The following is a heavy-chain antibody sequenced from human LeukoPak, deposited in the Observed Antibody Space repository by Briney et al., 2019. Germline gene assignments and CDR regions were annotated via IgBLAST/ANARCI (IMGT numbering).Heavy chain of an antibody. D-gene: IGHD3-22*01. CDR1: GFIFNNYG. Sequence: GGSLRLSCAASGFIFNNYGLIWVRQAPGKGVEWVSAISNDGGGTTYADFVKGRFTISRDNSKNTLFLQMNSLRAEDTALYYCAKGGSGYFLDLWGQGTLVTVSS. V-gene: IGHV3-23*01. J-gene: IGHJ5*02. CDR2: ISNDGGGT. CDR3: AKGGSGYFLDL.